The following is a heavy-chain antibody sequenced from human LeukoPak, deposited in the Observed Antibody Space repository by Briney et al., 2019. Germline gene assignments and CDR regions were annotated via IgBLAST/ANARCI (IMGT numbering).Heavy chain of an antibody. CDR1: GYTFTSYD. CDR2: MNPNNGNT. CDR3: ARLHWESGGIYFYYYMDV. J-gene: IGHJ6*03. Sequence: ASVKVSCKASGYTFTSYDINWVRQAPGQGLEWMASMNPNNGNTAYARNFHGRVTMTRDTSIGTAYLELSALRSEDTAVYYCARLHWESGGIYFYYYMDVWGKGTTVTVSS. D-gene: IGHD3-16*01. V-gene: IGHV1-8*01.